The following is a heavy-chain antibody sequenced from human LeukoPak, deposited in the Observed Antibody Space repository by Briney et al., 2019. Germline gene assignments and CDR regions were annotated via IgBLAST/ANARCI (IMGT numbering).Heavy chain of an antibody. D-gene: IGHD2-2*01. V-gene: IGHV3-30-3*01. CDR2: ISYDGGNK. CDR3: ARGGYCSSTSCYAGYYYYGMDV. J-gene: IGHJ6*02. CDR1: GFTFSSYA. Sequence: GGSLRLSCAASGFTFSSYAMHWVRQAPGKGLEWVAVISYDGGNKYYADSVKGRFTISRDNSKNTLYLQMNSLRAEDTVVYYCARGGYCSSTSCYAGYYYYGMDVWGQGTTVTVSS.